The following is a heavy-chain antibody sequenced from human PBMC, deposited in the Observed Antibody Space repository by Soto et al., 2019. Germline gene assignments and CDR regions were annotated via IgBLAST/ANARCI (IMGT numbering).Heavy chain of an antibody. Sequence: XSLKVSCKASGYSFTNNDFSWVRQATGQGLEWMGWMNPGSGDTGYAQKFQGRVTMTRDISIATAYMELSSLRSDDTAIYYCARMETFGSLNWFDPWGQGTLVTASS. V-gene: IGHV1-8*01. CDR3: ARMETFGSLNWFDP. CDR1: GYSFTNND. J-gene: IGHJ5*02. D-gene: IGHD3-10*01. CDR2: MNPGSGDT.